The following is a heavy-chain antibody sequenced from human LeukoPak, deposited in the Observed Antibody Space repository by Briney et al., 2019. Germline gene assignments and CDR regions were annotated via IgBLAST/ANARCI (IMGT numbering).Heavy chain of an antibody. V-gene: IGHV3-23*01. CDR2: IGSSGYDK. Sequence: PGGSLRLSCVGSGSSFSTYAISWVRQAPGKGLEWVSVIGSSGYDKHHADSVEGRFAISRDNSKNTVYLQMRNLRVEHTAVYYCAKVVAGNIDYYFDYWGQGILVAVSS. J-gene: IGHJ4*02. CDR3: AKVVAGNIDYYFDY. CDR1: GSSFSTYA. D-gene: IGHD2/OR15-2a*01.